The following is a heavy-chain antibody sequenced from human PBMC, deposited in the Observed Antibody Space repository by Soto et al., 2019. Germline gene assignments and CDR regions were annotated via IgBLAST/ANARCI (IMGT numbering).Heavy chain of an antibody. J-gene: IGHJ6*04. CDR1: GFTFSHYY. Sequence: QVQLVESGGGLVKPGGSLRLSCAAFGFTFSHYYTRWLRHAPGKGLEWVSYISSSGSTIYYADSVKGRFTTSRDNAKTSLYLQMTSLRAEDTAVYYCASPTVTPHYGIDVWGEGTTVTVSA. V-gene: IGHV3-11*01. CDR3: ASPTVTPHYGIDV. CDR2: ISSSGSTI. D-gene: IGHD4-17*01.